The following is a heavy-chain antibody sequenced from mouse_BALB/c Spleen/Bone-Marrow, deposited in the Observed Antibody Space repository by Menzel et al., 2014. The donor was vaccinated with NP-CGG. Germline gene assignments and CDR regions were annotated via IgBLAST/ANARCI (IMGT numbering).Heavy chain of an antibody. D-gene: IGHD2-1*01. J-gene: IGHJ3*01. Sequence: VKLMESAAELARPGASVKMSCKASGYTFTSYTIRWVKQRPGQGLEWIGYINPSSGYTDYNQRFNDKTTLTTDKSSSTAYMQLSSLTSEDSAVYYCARLNYGNPFAYWGQGTLVTVSA. V-gene: IGHV1-4*02. CDR2: INPSSGYT. CDR1: GYTFTSYT. CDR3: ARLNYGNPFAY.